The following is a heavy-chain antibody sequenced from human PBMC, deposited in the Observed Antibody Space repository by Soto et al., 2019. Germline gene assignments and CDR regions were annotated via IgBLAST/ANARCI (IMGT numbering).Heavy chain of an antibody. CDR3: AKDDFSDRGDDYFDY. D-gene: IGHD2-21*02. V-gene: IGHV3-23*01. CDR1: GFSFTNFA. CDR2: IGASGDIT. J-gene: IGHJ4*02. Sequence: GVLRLSCAASGFSFTNFAMSWVRQAPGKGLEWVAGIGASGDITWYADSVKGRLSISRDNSKNTLYLQLNSLRFEDTAVYYCAKDDFSDRGDDYFDYWGPGTLVTVSS.